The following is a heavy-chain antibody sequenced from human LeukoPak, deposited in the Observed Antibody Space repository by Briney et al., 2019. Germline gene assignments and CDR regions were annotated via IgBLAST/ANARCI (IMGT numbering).Heavy chain of an antibody. D-gene: IGHD2-15*01. CDR2: ISDYNGNT. CDR3: ARGLGYCSGGSCLRLDAFDI. CDR1: GYTFSNYC. J-gene: IGHJ3*02. Sequence: GASVKLSCEASGYTFSNYCMSWVRQAPGQGLEWMGWISDYNGNTNYAQKLQGRVTITTDTSTSTAYMELRSRRSDDTAVYYCARGLGYCSGGSCLRLDAFDIWGQGTMVTVSS. V-gene: IGHV1-18*04.